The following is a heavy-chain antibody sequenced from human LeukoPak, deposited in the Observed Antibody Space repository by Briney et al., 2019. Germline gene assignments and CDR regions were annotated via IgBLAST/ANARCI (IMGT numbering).Heavy chain of an antibody. CDR1: GGSISSGGYY. V-gene: IGHV4-31*03. Sequence: PSQTLSLTCTVSGGSISSGGYYWSWIRQHPGGGLEWIVYIYYSGSTYYNPALKSRVTISVDTSKNQFSLKLSSVTAADTAVYYCARVVRGGVVPAAIYFDYWGQGTLVTVSS. D-gene: IGHD2-2*01. CDR2: IYYSGST. J-gene: IGHJ4*02. CDR3: ARVVRGGVVPAAIYFDY.